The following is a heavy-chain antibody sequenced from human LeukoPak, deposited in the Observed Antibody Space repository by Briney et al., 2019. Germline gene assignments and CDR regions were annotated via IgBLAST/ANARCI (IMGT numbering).Heavy chain of an antibody. V-gene: IGHV3-73*01. CDR2: IRSKANSYAT. D-gene: IGHD5-18*01. CDR1: GFTFSGPA. CDR3: TRPGYSYGPG. Sequence: PGGSLRLSCAASGFTFSGPAMHWVRQASGKGLGWVGRIRSKANSYATAYAASVKGRFTISRDDSKNTAYLQMNSLKTEDTAAYYCTRPGYSYGPGWGQGTLVTVSS. J-gene: IGHJ4*02.